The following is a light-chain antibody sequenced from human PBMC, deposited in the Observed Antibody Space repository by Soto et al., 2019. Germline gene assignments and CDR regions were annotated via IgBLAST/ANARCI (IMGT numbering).Light chain of an antibody. CDR3: QQYGSSPLT. Sequence: EIVLTQSPGTPSLSPGERATLSCRASQSVNNNYLAWYHQKPDQAPRLLIYGASRRATGIPDRFSGSGSGTDFTLTISRLEAEDFAVYSCQQYGSSPLTFGGGTKVEIK. CDR1: QSVNNNY. V-gene: IGKV3-20*01. J-gene: IGKJ4*01. CDR2: GAS.